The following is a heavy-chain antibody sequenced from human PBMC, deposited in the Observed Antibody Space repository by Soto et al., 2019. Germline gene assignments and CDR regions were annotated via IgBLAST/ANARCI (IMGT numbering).Heavy chain of an antibody. CDR3: AGLTTEGGATVFDY. J-gene: IGHJ4*02. V-gene: IGHV4-4*07. CDR1: GGSISSYY. CDR2: IYTSGST. D-gene: IGHD1-26*01. Sequence: SETLSLTCTVSGGSISSYYWSWIRQPAGKGLEWIGRIYTSGSTNYNPSLKSRVTMSVDTSKNQFSLKLSSVTAADTAVYYCAGLTTEGGATVFDYWGQGTLVTVSS.